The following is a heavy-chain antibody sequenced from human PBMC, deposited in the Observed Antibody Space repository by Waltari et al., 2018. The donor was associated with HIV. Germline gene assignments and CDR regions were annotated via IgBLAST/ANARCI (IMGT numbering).Heavy chain of an antibody. J-gene: IGHJ4*02. CDR2: ISRDSRYR. CDR3: VRGGEGTYGDY. D-gene: IGHD3-16*01. V-gene: IGHV3-21*01. Sequence: DVQLVESGGGLVKPGGSLRLACAGSGFTFSYYSMNWVRQAPGKGLEWVSSISRDSRYRYYADSVKGRFTISRDNARNSLFLQMNSLRADDTTVYYCVRGGEGTYGDYWGQGTLVTVSS. CDR1: GFTFSYYS.